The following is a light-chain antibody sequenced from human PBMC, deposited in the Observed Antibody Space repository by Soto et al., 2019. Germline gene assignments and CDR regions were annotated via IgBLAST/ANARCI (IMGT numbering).Light chain of an antibody. J-gene: IGKJ2*01. Sequence: VLTQSQGTLSLSPVERATLSCLASQSISSSDLAWYTQRPGHAPRLLIHGACSRATGIPDRFSSSGSGTDFTLTISRLEPEDFAVYYCQQYGISSHTFGQGTQREI. V-gene: IGKV3-20*01. CDR2: GAC. CDR1: QSISSSD. CDR3: QQYGISSHT.